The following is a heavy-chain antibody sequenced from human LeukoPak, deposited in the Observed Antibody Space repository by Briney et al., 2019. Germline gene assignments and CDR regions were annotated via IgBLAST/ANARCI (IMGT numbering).Heavy chain of an antibody. J-gene: IGHJ3*02. CDR1: GFTFSSYG. CDR2: IWYDGSNK. Sequence: PGRSLRLSCAASGFTFSSYGMHWVRQAPGKGLEWVAVIWYDGSNKYYADSVKGRFTISRDNSKNTLYLQMNSLTAEDTAVYYCAREGSGSFDIRGQGTKVTVSS. V-gene: IGHV3-33*01. D-gene: IGHD3-9*01. CDR3: AREGSGSFDI.